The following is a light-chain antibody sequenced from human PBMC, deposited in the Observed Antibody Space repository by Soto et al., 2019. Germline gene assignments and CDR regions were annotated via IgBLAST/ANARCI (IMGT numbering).Light chain of an antibody. Sequence: QSALTQPASVSGSPGQSITIACTGTSSDVGGYKYVSWYQQHPGKAPKLMIYEVSNRPSGVSNRFSGFKSGNTASLTISGLQAEDEADFFCCSYAGNGAWVFGGGTKLTVL. J-gene: IGLJ3*02. V-gene: IGLV2-14*01. CDR3: CSYAGNGAWV. CDR1: SSDVGGYKY. CDR2: EVS.